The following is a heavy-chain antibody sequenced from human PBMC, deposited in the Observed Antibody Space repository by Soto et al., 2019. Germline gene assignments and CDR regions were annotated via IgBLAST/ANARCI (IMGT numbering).Heavy chain of an antibody. CDR1: GYTFSGYY. J-gene: IGHJ5*02. Sequence: ASVKVSCKASGYTFSGYYMHWVRQAPGQGLEWMGWINPSSGATNYLQQFQGRVTMTRDTSISTAYMELSRLRSDDTAVYYGTRGYCSGGSCYSTEYNWYDPWGHRTLVTVSS. V-gene: IGHV1-2*02. D-gene: IGHD2-15*01. CDR2: INPSSGAT. CDR3: TRGYCSGGSCYSTEYNWYDP.